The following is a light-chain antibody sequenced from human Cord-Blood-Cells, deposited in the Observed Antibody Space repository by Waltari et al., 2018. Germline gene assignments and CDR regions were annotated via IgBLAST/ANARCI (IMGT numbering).Light chain of an antibody. J-gene: IGLJ2*01. Sequence: QSALPQPASVAGSPGQSMPLSCTGTSRAVGGYNYLSWYQQHPGKAPKRMIYDVSNRPSGVSNRFSGSKSGNTASLTISGLQAEDEADYYCSSYTSSSSVVFGGGTKLTVL. CDR2: DVS. CDR1: SRAVGGYNY. V-gene: IGLV2-14*01. CDR3: SSYTSSSSVV.